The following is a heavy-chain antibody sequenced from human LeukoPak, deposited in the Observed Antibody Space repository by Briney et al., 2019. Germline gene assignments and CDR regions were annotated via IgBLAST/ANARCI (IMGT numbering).Heavy chain of an antibody. V-gene: IGHV3-11*04. J-gene: IGHJ4*02. D-gene: IGHD2-15*01. CDR1: GFIFSDYY. Sequence: PGGSLRLSCTTSGFIFSDYYMSWIRQAPGKGLEWVSYISNSGSIIYYADSVKGRFTISRDNAKNSLYLQMNSLRAEDTAVYYCARELRYCSGGSCYAFDYWGQGTLVTVSS. CDR2: ISNSGSII. CDR3: ARELRYCSGGSCYAFDY.